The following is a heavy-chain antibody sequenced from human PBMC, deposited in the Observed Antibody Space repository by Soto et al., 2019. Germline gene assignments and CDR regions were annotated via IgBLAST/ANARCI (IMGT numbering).Heavy chain of an antibody. D-gene: IGHD6-19*01. Sequence: ASVKVSCKASGYTFTSYGISWVRQAPGQGLEWMGWISAYNGNTNYAQKLQGRVTMTTDTSTSTAYMELRSLRSDDTAVYYCARDRHSSGWYQPLPWGQGTLVTVSS. J-gene: IGHJ5*02. V-gene: IGHV1-18*01. CDR1: GYTFTSYG. CDR3: ARDRHSSGWYQPLP. CDR2: ISAYNGNT.